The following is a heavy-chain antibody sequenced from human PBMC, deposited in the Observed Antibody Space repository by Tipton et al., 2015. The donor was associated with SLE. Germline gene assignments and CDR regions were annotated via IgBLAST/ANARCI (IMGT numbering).Heavy chain of an antibody. CDR2: INHSGST. D-gene: IGHD3-3*01. J-gene: IGHJ6*03. CDR1: GGSFSGYY. Sequence: TLSLTCAVYGGSFSGYYWSWIRQPPGKGLEWIGEINHSGSTNYNPSLKSRVTISVDTSKNQFSLKVTSVTAAETAVYYCARGRFLEWFGYFYYMDVWGKGTTVTVS. V-gene: IGHV4-34*01. CDR3: ARGRFLEWFGYFYYMDV.